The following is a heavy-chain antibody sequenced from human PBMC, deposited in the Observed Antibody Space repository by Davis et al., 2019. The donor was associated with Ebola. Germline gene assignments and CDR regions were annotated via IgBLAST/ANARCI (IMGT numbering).Heavy chain of an antibody. D-gene: IGHD3-3*01. CDR3: ARDRGYDFWSGYFYYYYGMDV. CDR1: GFTFSSYW. V-gene: IGHV3-74*01. Sequence: PGGSLRLSCAASGFTFSSYWMHWVRQAPGKGLVWVSRINSDGSSTSYADSVKGRFTISRDNAKNTLYLQMNSLRAEDTAVYYCARDRGYDFWSGYFYYYYGMDVWGQGTTVTVSS. CDR2: INSDGSST. J-gene: IGHJ6*02.